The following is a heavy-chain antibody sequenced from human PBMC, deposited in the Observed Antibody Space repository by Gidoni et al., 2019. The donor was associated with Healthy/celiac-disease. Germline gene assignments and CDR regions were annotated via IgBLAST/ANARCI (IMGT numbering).Heavy chain of an antibody. V-gene: IGHV1-46*03. CDR2: INPSGGST. D-gene: IGHD3-22*01. J-gene: IGHJ1*01. Sequence: QAPGQGLEWMGIINPSGGSTSYAQKFQGRVTMTRDTSTSTVYMELSSLRSEDTAVYYCARGYYYDSSGYFLWGYFQHWGQGTLVTVSS. CDR3: ARGYYYDSSGYFLWGYFQH.